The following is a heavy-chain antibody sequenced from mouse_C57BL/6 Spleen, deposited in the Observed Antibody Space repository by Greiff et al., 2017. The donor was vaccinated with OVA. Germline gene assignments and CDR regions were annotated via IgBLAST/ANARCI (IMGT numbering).Heavy chain of an antibody. D-gene: IGHD2-4*01. Sequence: QVQLQQSGAELVRPGSSVKLSCKASGYTFTSYWMHWVKQRPIQGLEWIGNIDPSDSETHYNQKFKDKATLTVDKSSSTAYMQLSSLTSEDSAVYYCARVYYDFWFAYWGQGTLVTVSA. J-gene: IGHJ3*01. V-gene: IGHV1-52*01. CDR3: ARVYYDFWFAY. CDR2: IDPSDSET. CDR1: GYTFTSYW.